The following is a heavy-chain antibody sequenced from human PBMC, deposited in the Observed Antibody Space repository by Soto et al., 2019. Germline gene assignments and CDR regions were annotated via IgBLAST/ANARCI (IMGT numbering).Heavy chain of an antibody. CDR1: GYSFTSYW. J-gene: IGHJ6*03. Sequence: GESLKISCKGSGYSFTSYWIGWVRQMPGKGLEWMGIIYPGDSDTRYSPSFQGQVTISADKSISTAYLQWSSLKASDTAMYYCARHLLGYCSGGSCQGTYYYYMDVWGKGTTVTVS. CDR2: IYPGDSDT. D-gene: IGHD2-15*01. CDR3: ARHLLGYCSGGSCQGTYYYYMDV. V-gene: IGHV5-51*01.